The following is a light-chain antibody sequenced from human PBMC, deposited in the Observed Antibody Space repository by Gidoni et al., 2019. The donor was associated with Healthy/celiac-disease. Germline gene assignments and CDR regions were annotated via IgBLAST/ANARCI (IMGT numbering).Light chain of an antibody. J-gene: IGKJ1*01. CDR2: GAS. CDR1: QSVGSN. Sequence: IVMTQSPATLSVSPGERATLSCRASQSVGSNLAWYQHKPGQAPRRLISGASTRATGVPARFSGSGSGTEFTLTINGLQSEDFAVYYCQQYSGGPPLTFGQGTKVDLK. CDR3: QQYSGGPPLT. V-gene: IGKV3-15*01.